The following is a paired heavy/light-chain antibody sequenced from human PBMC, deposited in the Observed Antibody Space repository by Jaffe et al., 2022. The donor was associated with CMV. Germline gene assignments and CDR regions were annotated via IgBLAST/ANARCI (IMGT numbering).Light chain of an antibody. J-gene: IGLJ1*01. CDR2: RND. Sequence: QSVLTQPPSASGPPGQSVTISCSGSSSNIGSNFVFWFQQLPGTAPKLLIYRNDQRPSGVPERLSGSKSGTSAALAISGLRSEDEADYYCAAWDDSLSGYVFGTGTKVTVL. CDR1: SSNIGSNF. CDR3: AAWDDSLSGYV. V-gene: IGLV1-47*01.
Heavy chain of an antibody. D-gene: IGHD4-17*01. CDR1: GYTFTGYY. J-gene: IGHJ4*02. Sequence: QVQVVQSGAEVKKPGASVKVSCKASGYTFTGYYMHWVRQAPGQGLEWMGWINPNTGGRGYAQTFQGRVTMTSDTSISTAHMELRSLTPDDTAVYYCATYSDYGEPWVDWGQGTQVTVSS. CDR2: INPNTGGR. V-gene: IGHV1-2*02. CDR3: ATYSDYGEPWVD.